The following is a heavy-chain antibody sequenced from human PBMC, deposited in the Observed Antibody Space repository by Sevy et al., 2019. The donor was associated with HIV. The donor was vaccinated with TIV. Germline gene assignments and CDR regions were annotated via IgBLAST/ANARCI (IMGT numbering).Heavy chain of an antibody. CDR2: ISSSSSYI. D-gene: IGHD3-10*01. CDR1: GFTFSSYS. V-gene: IGHV3-21*01. CDR3: AGGASTMVRGVIIKGSYAFDI. Sequence: GGSLRLSCAASGFTFSSYSMNWVRQAPGKGLEWVSSISSSSSYIYYADSVKGRFTISRDNAKNSLFLQTNSLRAEDTAGYYCAGGASTMVRGVIIKGSYAFDIWGQGTMVTVSS. J-gene: IGHJ3*02.